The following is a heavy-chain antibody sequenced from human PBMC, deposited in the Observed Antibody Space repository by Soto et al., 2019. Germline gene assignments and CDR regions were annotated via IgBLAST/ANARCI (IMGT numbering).Heavy chain of an antibody. Sequence: GGSLRLSCRVSGVTFDDYTMHWVRQPQGKGLEWVSGITWQSDMIDYADSVKGRFTISRDNAKNSQHLQMNDPTPKDTTFYYCAKDKGAYYYDPTGYLDYWGRGTLVTVSS. CDR2: ITWQSDMI. CDR3: AKDKGAYYYDPTGYLDY. CDR1: GVTFDDYT. D-gene: IGHD3-22*01. J-gene: IGHJ4*02. V-gene: IGHV3-9*01.